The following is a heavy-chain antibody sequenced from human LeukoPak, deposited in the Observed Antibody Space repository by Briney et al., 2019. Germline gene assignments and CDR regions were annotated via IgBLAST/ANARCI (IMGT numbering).Heavy chain of an antibody. Sequence: SETLSLTCTVSGGSISSYYWSWIRQPPGKGLEWIGYIYYSGSTNYNPSLRSRVTISVDTSKNQFSLKLSSVTAADTAVYYCARHGTITMVRGVNWFDPWGQGTLVTVSS. CDR2: IYYSGST. J-gene: IGHJ5*02. CDR3: ARHGTITMVRGVNWFDP. V-gene: IGHV4-59*08. CDR1: GGSISSYY. D-gene: IGHD3-10*01.